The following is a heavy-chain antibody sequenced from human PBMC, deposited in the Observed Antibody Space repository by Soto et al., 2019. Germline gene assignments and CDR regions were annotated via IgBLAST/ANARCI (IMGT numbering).Heavy chain of an antibody. CDR2: INHSGST. D-gene: IGHD6-19*01. CDR3: ARVGKWLVREDYFDY. CDR1: GGSFSGYY. V-gene: IGHV4-34*01. Sequence: PSETLSLTCAVYGGSFSGYYWSWIRQPPGKGLEWIGEINHSGSTNYNPSLKSRVTISVDTSKNQFSLKLSSVTAADTAVYYCARVGKWLVREDYFDYWGQGTLVTVSS. J-gene: IGHJ4*02.